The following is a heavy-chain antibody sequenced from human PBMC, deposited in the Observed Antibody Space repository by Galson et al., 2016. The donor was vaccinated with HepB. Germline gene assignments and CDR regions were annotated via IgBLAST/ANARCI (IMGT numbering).Heavy chain of an antibody. CDR3: AKDGGQQVVRWERLRKVYYYYAMDV. CDR2: ISSSGSTI. J-gene: IGHJ6*02. CDR1: GFTFSSYS. D-gene: IGHD6-13*01. V-gene: IGHV3-48*02. Sequence: SLRLSCAASGFTFSSYSMNWVRQAPGKGLEWVSYISSSGSTIYYADSVKGRFTISRDIAKNSLYLQMNSLRDEDTAVYYCAKDGGQQVVRWERLRKVYYYYAMDVCGQGTTVTVSS.